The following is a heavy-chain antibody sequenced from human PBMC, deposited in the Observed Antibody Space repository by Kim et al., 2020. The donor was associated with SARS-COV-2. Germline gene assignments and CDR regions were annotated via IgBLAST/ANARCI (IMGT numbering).Heavy chain of an antibody. CDR2: IYYSGST. Sequence: SETLSLTCTVSGGSISSYYWSWIRQPPGKGLEWIGYIYYSGSTNSNPSLKSRVTISVDTPKNQFSLKLSSVTAADTAVYYCARDRLYGMDVWGQGTTVTVSS. CDR1: GGSISSYY. J-gene: IGHJ6*02. D-gene: IGHD5-12*01. CDR3: ARDRLYGMDV. V-gene: IGHV4-59*13.